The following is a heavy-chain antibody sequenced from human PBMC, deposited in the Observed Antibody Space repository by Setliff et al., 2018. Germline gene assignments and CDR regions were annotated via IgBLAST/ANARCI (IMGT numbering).Heavy chain of an antibody. J-gene: IGHJ5*02. CDR3: ARDSPQYNWFDP. Sequence: SLRLSCAASRFTFSNYWMSWVRQAPGKGLEWVANIKEDGSEKYYVDSVKGRFTISRDNAKNSLYLQMNSLRAEDTAVYYCARDSPQYNWFDPWGQGTLVTVSS. CDR1: RFTFSNYW. V-gene: IGHV3-7*01. CDR2: IKEDGSEK.